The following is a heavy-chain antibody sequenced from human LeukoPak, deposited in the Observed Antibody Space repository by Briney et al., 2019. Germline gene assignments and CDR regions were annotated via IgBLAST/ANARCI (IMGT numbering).Heavy chain of an antibody. Sequence: SSETLSLTCTISGGSISSYYWSWIRQPPGKGLEWVGYIYYTGSTNHNPSLKSRVTISVDTSKNQFSLKLSSVTAADTAVYYCARVVYSGYDFRGAMDVWGKGTTVTVSS. J-gene: IGHJ6*03. D-gene: IGHD5-12*01. CDR1: GGSISSYY. V-gene: IGHV4-59*01. CDR2: IYYTGST. CDR3: ARVVYSGYDFRGAMDV.